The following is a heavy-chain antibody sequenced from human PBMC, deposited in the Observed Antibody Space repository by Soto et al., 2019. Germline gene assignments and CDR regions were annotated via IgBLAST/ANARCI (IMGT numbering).Heavy chain of an antibody. D-gene: IGHD6-13*01. CDR2: ISGSGGST. Sequence: EVQLLESGGGLVQPGGSLRLSCAASGFTFSSYAMSWVRQAPGKGLEWVSAISGSGGSTYYADSVKGRFTISRDNSKNTLYLQMNSLRAEDTAVYYCAKMGNRDISSWYYYNIWYFDYWGQGTLVTVSS. CDR1: GFTFSSYA. CDR3: AKMGNRDISSWYYYNIWYFDY. V-gene: IGHV3-23*01. J-gene: IGHJ4*02.